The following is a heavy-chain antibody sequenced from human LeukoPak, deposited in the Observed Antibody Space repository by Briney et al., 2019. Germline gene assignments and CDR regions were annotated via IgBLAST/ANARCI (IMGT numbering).Heavy chain of an antibody. J-gene: IGHJ2*01. V-gene: IGHV3-53*01. CDR1: GFTVSNTY. Sequence: PGGSLRLSCAASGFTVSNTYMSWVRQAPGKGLEWVSVIYSSGGTFYSESVKGRFTISRDYSKNTLYLQMNSLRVDDTAVYYCASGLVSFDLWGRGTLVTVSS. D-gene: IGHD5/OR15-5a*01. CDR2: IYSSGGT. CDR3: ASGLVSFDL.